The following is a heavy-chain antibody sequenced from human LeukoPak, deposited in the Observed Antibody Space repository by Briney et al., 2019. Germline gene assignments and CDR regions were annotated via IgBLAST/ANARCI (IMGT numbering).Heavy chain of an antibody. CDR2: ISAYNGNT. V-gene: IGHV1-18*01. Sequence: ASVKVSCKTSGYTFNNYGISWVRQAPGLGLEWMGWISAYNGNTNYAQKVQGRVTMTTDTSTSTAYMELRSLRFDDTAVYYCARDQSVRLLQTSSTYFKHVFAIWGQGSMVTVSS. D-gene: IGHD6-13*01. J-gene: IGHJ3*02. CDR3: ARDQSVRLLQTSSTYFKHVFAI. CDR1: GYTFNNYG.